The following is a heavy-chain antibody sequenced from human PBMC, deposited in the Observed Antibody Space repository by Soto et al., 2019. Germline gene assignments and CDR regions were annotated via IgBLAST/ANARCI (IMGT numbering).Heavy chain of an antibody. V-gene: IGHV3-23*01. CDR2: ISGSGGST. CDR1: GFTFSSYA. CDR3: AKAVVRGYASPGY. D-gene: IGHD5-12*01. Sequence: EVQLLESGGGLVQPGGSLRLSCAASGFTFSSYAMSWVRQAPGKGLEWVSAISGSGGSTYYADSVKGRFTISRDNSKNTLYLQMNSLRAAVTAVYYCAKAVVRGYASPGYWGQGTLVTVSS. J-gene: IGHJ4*02.